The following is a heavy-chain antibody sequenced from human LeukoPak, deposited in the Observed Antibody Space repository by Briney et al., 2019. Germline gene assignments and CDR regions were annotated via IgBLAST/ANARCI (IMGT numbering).Heavy chain of an antibody. Sequence: ASVKVSCKASGYTFTSYGISWVRQAPGQGVEWMGWISGHNGNTNYAQKLQGRVTMTTDTSTSTAYMELRSLRSDDTAVYYCARGGQNYYYYMDLWGKGTTVIVSS. J-gene: IGHJ6*03. V-gene: IGHV1-18*01. CDR3: ARGGQNYYYYMDL. CDR1: GYTFTSYG. CDR2: ISGHNGNT. D-gene: IGHD6-25*01.